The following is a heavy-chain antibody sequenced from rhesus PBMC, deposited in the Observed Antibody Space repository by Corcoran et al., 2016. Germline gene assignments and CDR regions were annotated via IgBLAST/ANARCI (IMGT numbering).Heavy chain of an antibody. CDR2: GVGNSPHN. V-gene: IGHV4-73*01. CDR1: GGTISGNYY. Sequence: QVKLQQWGEGLVKPSETLSPTCAVYGGTISGNYYWSWIRQAQGKGLEWIGNGVGNSPHNKYTPYLKHRVTISKATSKKQFSLSLTPVTASDTAVYYCAREDATAGTGSGFDCWGQGVLVIVSS. D-gene: IGHD6-25*01. CDR3: AREDATAGTGSGFDC. J-gene: IGHJ4*01.